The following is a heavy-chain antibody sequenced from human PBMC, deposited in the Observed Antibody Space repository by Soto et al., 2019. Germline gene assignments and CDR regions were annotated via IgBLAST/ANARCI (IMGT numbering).Heavy chain of an antibody. CDR3: ARGIGGTIFGVVIVRWFDP. CDR2: MNPNSGNT. Sequence: ASLKVSCKASGYTFTSYDINWVRQATGQGLEWMGWMNPNSGNTGYAQKFQGRVTMTRNTSISTAYMELSSLRSEDTAVYYCARGIGGTIFGVVIVRWFDPWGQGTLVTVSS. J-gene: IGHJ5*02. CDR1: GYTFTSYD. D-gene: IGHD3-3*01. V-gene: IGHV1-8*01.